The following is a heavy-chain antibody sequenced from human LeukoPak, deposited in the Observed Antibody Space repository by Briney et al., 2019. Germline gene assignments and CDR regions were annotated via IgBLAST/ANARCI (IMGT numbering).Heavy chain of an antibody. CDR3: ARRQRWLQLDAFDI. D-gene: IGHD5-24*01. CDR1: GYSISSGYY. Sequence: SETLSLTCTVSGYSISSGYYWGWIRQPPGKGREWIGSIYHCGRTYYNPSLKSRLTISVDTSKKHFSLKLSSVTAADTAVYFCARRQRWLQLDAFDIWGRGTMVTVSS. V-gene: IGHV4-38-2*02. J-gene: IGHJ3*02. CDR2: IYHCGRT.